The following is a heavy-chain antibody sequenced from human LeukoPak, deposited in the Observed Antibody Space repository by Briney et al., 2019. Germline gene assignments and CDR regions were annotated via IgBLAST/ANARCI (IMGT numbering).Heavy chain of an antibody. D-gene: IGHD3-10*01. CDR1: GYTFTGYY. V-gene: IGHV1-2*02. CDR3: ARVRSVRGSATYGMDV. J-gene: IGHJ6*02. CDR2: INPNSGGT. Sequence: ASVKVSCTASGYTFTGYYMHWVRQAPGQGLEWMGWINPNSGGTNYAQKLQGRVTMTRDTSISTAYMELSRLRSDDTAVYYCARVRSVRGSATYGMDVWGQGTTVTVSS.